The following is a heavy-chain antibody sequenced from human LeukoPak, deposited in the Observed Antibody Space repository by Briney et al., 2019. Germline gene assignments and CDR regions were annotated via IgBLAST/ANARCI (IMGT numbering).Heavy chain of an antibody. V-gene: IGHV1-69*04. CDR1: GGTFSSYA. CDR2: IIPILGIA. J-gene: IGHJ4*02. CDR3: ASEPHSQTYSGYDYPGY. Sequence: GASVKVSCKASGGTFSSYAISWVRQAPGQGLEWMGRIIPILGIANYAQKFQGRVTITADKSTSTAYMELSSLRSEDTAVYYCASEPHSQTYSGYDYPGYWGQGTLVTVSS. D-gene: IGHD5-12*01.